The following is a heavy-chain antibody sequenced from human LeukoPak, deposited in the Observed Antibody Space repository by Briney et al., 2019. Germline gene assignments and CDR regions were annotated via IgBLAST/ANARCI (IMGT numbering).Heavy chain of an antibody. CDR2: IYYSGTT. J-gene: IGHJ4*02. CDR3: ARGLGGYIPFDY. Sequence: SETLSLTCNVSGGSIRSTTYYWGWIRQPPGKGLEWIGSIYYSGTTYYNPSLKSRVTISVDTSKNQFSLKLSSVTAADTAVYYCARGLGGYIPFDYWGQGTLVTVSS. D-gene: IGHD5-12*01. CDR1: GGSIRSTTYY. V-gene: IGHV4-39*07.